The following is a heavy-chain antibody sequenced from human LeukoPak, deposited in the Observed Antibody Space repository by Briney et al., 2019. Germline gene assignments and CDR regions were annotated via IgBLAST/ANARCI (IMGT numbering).Heavy chain of an antibody. CDR3: ARVRFWSGYLLGDY. J-gene: IGHJ4*02. Sequence: GGSLRLSCAASGFTFSSYSMNWVRQAPGKGLEWVSYISSSSSTIYYADSVKGRFTISRDNAKNSLYLQMNSLRAEDTAVYYCARVRFWSGYLLGDYWGQGTLVTVSS. CDR2: ISSSSSTI. D-gene: IGHD3-3*01. CDR1: GFTFSSYS. V-gene: IGHV3-48*04.